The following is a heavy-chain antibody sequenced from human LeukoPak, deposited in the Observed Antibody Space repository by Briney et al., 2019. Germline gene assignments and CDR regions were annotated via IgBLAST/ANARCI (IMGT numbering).Heavy chain of an antibody. J-gene: IGHJ3*02. Sequence: PGGSLRLSCAASGFTVSSNYMNWVRQAPGKGLEWVSIIYSGGSTFYADSVKGRFTISRDNSKNTLFLQMNSLRAEDTAVYYRARSNDAFDIWGQGTMVTVSS. V-gene: IGHV3-53*01. CDR2: IYSGGST. CDR3: ARSNDAFDI. CDR1: GFTVSSNY. D-gene: IGHD5/OR15-5a*01.